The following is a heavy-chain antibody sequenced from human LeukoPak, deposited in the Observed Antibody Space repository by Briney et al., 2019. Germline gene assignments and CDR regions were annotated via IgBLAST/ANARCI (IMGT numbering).Heavy chain of an antibody. D-gene: IGHD2-15*01. J-gene: IGHJ3*02. CDR3: ARGYCSGGSFYWSDAFDI. CDR1: GYTFTSYY. Sequence: GASLKVSCKASGYTFTSYYMHWVRQAPGQGLEWIGIINPSGGSTSYAQKFQGRVTMTRDTYTSTVYMELSSLRSEDTAVYYCARGYCSGGSFYWSDAFDIWGQGTTVSFAS. CDR2: INPSGGST. V-gene: IGHV1-46*01.